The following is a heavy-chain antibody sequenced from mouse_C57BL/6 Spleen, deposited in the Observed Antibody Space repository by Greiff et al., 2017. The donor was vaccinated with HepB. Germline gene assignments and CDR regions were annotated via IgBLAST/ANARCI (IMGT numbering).Heavy chain of an antibody. CDR3: ARWGLRWDYYAMDY. D-gene: IGHD1-1*01. CDR1: GYTFTSYW. J-gene: IGHJ4*01. Sequence: QVQLQQPGAELVKPGASVKMSCKASGYTFTSYWITWVKQRPGQGLEWIGDIYPGSGSTNYNEKFKSKATLTVDTSSSTAYMQLSSLTSEDSAVYYCARWGLRWDYYAMDYWGQGTSVTVSS. CDR2: IYPGSGST. V-gene: IGHV1-55*01.